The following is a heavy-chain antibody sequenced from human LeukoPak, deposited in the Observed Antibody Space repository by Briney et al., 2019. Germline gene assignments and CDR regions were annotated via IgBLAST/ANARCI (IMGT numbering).Heavy chain of an antibody. CDR2: ISGSGGST. D-gene: IGHD1-26*01. CDR3: AKAVRGGVGATSLDY. CDR1: GFTFSSYA. V-gene: IGHV3-23*01. Sequence: GGSLRLSCAASGFTFSSYAMSWVRQAPGKGLEWVSAISGSGGSTYYADSVKGRFTISRDNSKNTLYLQMNSLRAEDTAVYYCAKAVRGGVGATSLDYWGQGPWSPSPQ. J-gene: IGHJ4*02.